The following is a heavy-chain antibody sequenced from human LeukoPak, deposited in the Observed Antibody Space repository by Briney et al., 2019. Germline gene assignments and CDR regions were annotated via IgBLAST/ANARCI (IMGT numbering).Heavy chain of an antibody. J-gene: IGHJ4*02. CDR1: GFTFSDYY. Sequence: GGSLRLSCAASGFTFSDYYMSWIRQAPGKGLEWVSYISSSGSTIYYADSVKGRFTITRENAKNSLYLQMNSLRAEDTAVYYCARVNDFWSGYPDYWGQGTLVTVSS. V-gene: IGHV3-11*01. CDR3: ARVNDFWSGYPDY. CDR2: ISSSGSTI. D-gene: IGHD3-3*01.